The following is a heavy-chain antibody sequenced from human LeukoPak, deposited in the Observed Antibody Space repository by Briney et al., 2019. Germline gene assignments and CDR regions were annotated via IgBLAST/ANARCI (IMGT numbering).Heavy chain of an antibody. D-gene: IGHD2-15*01. J-gene: IGHJ6*03. V-gene: IGHV3-7*01. Sequence: PGGSLRPSCEGSGFSFSSYWMTWVRQSPGKGPEWVANIKQDESERYTVDSVKGRFTISRDNAKNSVYLHMNSLRAEDTALYYCARGGGGYCSGGRCNFYRYYMDVWGKGTTVTVSS. CDR1: GFSFSSYW. CDR2: IKQDESER. CDR3: ARGGGGYCSGGRCNFYRYYMDV.